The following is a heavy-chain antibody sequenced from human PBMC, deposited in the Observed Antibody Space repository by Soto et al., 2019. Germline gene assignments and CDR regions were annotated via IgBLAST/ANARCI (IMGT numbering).Heavy chain of an antibody. CDR3: ATPPGIAAAGDDY. CDR2: IYYSGSN. J-gene: IGHJ4*02. V-gene: IGHV4-39*01. D-gene: IGHD6-13*01. Sequence: QLQLQESGPGLVKPSETLSLTCTVSGGSISSSSYYWGWIRQPPGKGLEWIGSIYYSGSNYYNPSLKSRVTISVDTSKNQFSLKLSSVTAADTAVYYCATPPGIAAAGDDYWGQGTLVTVSS. CDR1: GGSISSSSYY.